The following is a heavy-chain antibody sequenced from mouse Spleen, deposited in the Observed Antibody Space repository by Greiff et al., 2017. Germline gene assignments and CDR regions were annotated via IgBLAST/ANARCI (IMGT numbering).Heavy chain of an antibody. CDR2: IYPGDGDT. Sequence: VKLLESGPELVKPGASVKISCKASGYAFSSSWMNWVKQRPGKGLEWIGRIYPGDGDTNYNGKFKGKATLTADKSSSTAYMQLSSLTSEDSAVYFCAKLGRAYWGQGTLVTVSA. V-gene: IGHV1-82*01. CDR1: GYAFSSSW. CDR3: AKLGRAY. D-gene: IGHD4-1*01. J-gene: IGHJ3*01.